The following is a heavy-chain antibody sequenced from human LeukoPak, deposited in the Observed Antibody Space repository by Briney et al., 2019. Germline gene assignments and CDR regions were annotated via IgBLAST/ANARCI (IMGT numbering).Heavy chain of an antibody. CDR1: GFTFSSYG. J-gene: IGHJ4*02. CDR3: ARSDGYGDYVVHY. D-gene: IGHD4-17*01. CDR2: ISYDGSNK. V-gene: IGHV3-30*03. Sequence: GGSLRLSCAASGFTFSSYGMHWVRQAPGKGLEWVAVISYDGSNKYYADSVKGRFTISRDNSKNTLYLQMNSLRAEDTAVYYCARSDGYGDYVVHYWGQGTLVTVSS.